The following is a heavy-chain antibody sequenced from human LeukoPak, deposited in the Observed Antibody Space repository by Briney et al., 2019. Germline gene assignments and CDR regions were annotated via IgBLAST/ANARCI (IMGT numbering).Heavy chain of an antibody. J-gene: IGHJ4*02. CDR2: IYTSGST. CDR1: GESFSGYF. Sequence: SSETLSLTCAVYGESFSGYFWSWIRQPAGKGLEWIGRIYTSGSTNYNPSLKSRVTMSVDTSKNQFSLKLSSVTAADTAVYYCASRKLGNDYWGQGTLVTVSS. D-gene: IGHD7-27*01. V-gene: IGHV4-59*10. CDR3: ASRKLGNDY.